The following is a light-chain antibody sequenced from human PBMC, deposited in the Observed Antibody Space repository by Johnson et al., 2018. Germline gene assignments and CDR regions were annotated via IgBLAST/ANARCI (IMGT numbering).Light chain of an antibody. V-gene: IGLV1-51*02. CDR1: SSNIGNNY. CDR3: GTWDSSPSAGNV. Sequence: QSVLTQPPSVSAAPGQKVTISCSGSSSNIGNNYVSWYQQLPGTAPKLLIYENNKRPSGVPDRFSGSKSGTSATLGITGLQTGDEADYYCGTWDSSPSAGNVFGTGTKVTVI. J-gene: IGLJ1*01. CDR2: ENN.